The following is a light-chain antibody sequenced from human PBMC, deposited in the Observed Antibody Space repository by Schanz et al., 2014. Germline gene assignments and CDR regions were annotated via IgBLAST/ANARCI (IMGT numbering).Light chain of an antibody. CDR1: QSVSSN. CDR3: QQYGGSPPIS. V-gene: IGKV3-15*01. J-gene: IGKJ5*01. Sequence: EIVMSQSPATLSLSPGERATLSCRASQSVSSNLAWYQQKPGQAPRLLIYGASTRATGIPARFSGSGSGRDFTLTISRLEPEDFAMYYCQQYGGSPPISFGQGTRLE. CDR2: GAS.